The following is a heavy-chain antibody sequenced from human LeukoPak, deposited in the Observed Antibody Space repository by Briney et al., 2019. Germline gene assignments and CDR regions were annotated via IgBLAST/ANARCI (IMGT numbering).Heavy chain of an antibody. J-gene: IGHJ6*03. D-gene: IGHD2-2*01. CDR2: ISSSSSTI. Sequence: QSGGSLRLSCAASGFTFSSYSMNWVRQAPGKGLEWVSYISSSSSTIYYADSVKGRFTISRDNAKNSLYLQMNSLRAEDTAVYYYAREGIVVVPAAYYYYYMDVWGKGTTVTVSS. CDR3: AREGIVVVPAAYYYYYMDV. V-gene: IGHV3-48*01. CDR1: GFTFSSYS.